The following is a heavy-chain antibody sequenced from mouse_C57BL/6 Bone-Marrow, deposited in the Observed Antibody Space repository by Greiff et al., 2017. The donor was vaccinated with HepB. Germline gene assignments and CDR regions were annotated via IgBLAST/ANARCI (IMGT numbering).Heavy chain of an antibody. J-gene: IGHJ4*01. CDR1: GFPFSSYA. Sequence: EVKLMESGGGLVKPGGSLTLSCAASGFPFSSYAMSWVRQTPEQRLEWFATLSDGGSYTYYPDNVKGRFTISRDNAKNNLYLQMSHLKSEDTAMYYCARAPYGAMDYWGQGTSVTVSS. CDR3: ARAPYGAMDY. CDR2: LSDGGSYT. D-gene: IGHD1-1*02. V-gene: IGHV5-4*03.